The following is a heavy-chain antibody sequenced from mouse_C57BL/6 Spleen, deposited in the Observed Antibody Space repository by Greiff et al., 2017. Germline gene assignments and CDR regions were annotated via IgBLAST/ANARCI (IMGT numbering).Heavy chain of an antibody. V-gene: IGHV5-17*01. CDR3: ARPGRGYYFDY. J-gene: IGHJ2*01. D-gene: IGHD2-12*01. CDR1: GFTFSDYG. Sequence: DVQLVESGGGLVKPGGSLKLSCAASGFTFSDYGMHWVRQAPEKGLEWVAYISSGSSTNYYADTVKGRFTISRDNAKNTLFLQMTSLRSEDTAMYYCARPGRGYYFDYWGQGTTLTVSS. CDR2: ISSGSSTN.